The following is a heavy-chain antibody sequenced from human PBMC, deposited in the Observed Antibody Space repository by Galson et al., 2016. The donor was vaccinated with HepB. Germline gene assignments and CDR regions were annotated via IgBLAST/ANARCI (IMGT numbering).Heavy chain of an antibody. D-gene: IGHD3-10*01. CDR2: ISGTGYNT. CDR1: DFTFSSYA. Sequence: SLRLSCAASDFTFSSYAMNWVRQAPGKGLEWVSAISGTGYNTQYADSVKGRFTISRDNSKNTLYLQMNSLRAEDTAVYYCAKCLWVRGVYPFDPWGRGTLVTVSS. V-gene: IGHV3-23*01. J-gene: IGHJ5*02. CDR3: AKCLWVRGVYPFDP.